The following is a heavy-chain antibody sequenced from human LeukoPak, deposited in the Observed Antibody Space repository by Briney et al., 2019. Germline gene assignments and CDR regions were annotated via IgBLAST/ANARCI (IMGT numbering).Heavy chain of an antibody. CDR2: VYTSGST. CDR1: GGSISGYY. CDR3: ARLIAGTTTAFDI. D-gene: IGHD1-7*01. J-gene: IGHJ3*02. V-gene: IGHV4-4*07. Sequence: SETLSLTCSVSGGSISGYYWTWIRQPAGKGLEWIGRVYTSGSTHYNPSLKTRLTMSVDTSKNQFSLKLSSVTAADTAVYYCARLIAGTTTAFDIWGQGTMVTVSS.